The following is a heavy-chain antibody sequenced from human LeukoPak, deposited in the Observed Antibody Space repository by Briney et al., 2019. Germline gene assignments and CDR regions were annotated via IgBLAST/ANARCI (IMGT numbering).Heavy chain of an antibody. D-gene: IGHD5/OR15-5a*01. V-gene: IGHV3-21*06. Sequence: GGSLRLSCAASGFTFRSYTMNWVRQAPGKGLEWVSSISSDSRSIYYADSLRGRFTISRDNARNSVYLQMNSLRGEDTAVYYCARDRSESVSLGWNYYMDVWGKGTTVTVSS. CDR1: GFTFRSYT. J-gene: IGHJ6*03. CDR3: ARDRSESVSLGWNYYMDV. CDR2: ISSDSRSI.